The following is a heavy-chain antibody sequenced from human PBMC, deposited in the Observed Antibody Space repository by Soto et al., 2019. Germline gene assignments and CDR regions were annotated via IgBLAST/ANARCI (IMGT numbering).Heavy chain of an antibody. Sequence: SETLSLTCTVSGGSISSYYWSWIRQPPGKGLEWIGYIYYSGSTNYNPSLKSRVTISVDTSKNQFSLKLSSVTAADTAVYYCARVEVKAVAGTASSWFDPWGQGTLVTVSS. D-gene: IGHD6-19*01. J-gene: IGHJ5*02. CDR3: ARVEVKAVAGTASSWFDP. V-gene: IGHV4-59*01. CDR2: IYYSGST. CDR1: GGSISSYY.